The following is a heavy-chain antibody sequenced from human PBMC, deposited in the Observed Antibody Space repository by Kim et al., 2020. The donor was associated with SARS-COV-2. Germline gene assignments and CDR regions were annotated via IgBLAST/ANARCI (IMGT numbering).Heavy chain of an antibody. D-gene: IGHD3-10*01. CDR3: ASFRGLYYYGMDV. CDR2: INHSGST. V-gene: IGHV4-34*01. CDR1: GGSFSGYY. J-gene: IGHJ6*02. Sequence: SETLSLTCAVYGGSFSGYYWSWIRQPPGKGLEWIGEINHSGSTNYNPSLKSRVTISVDTSKNQFSLKLSSVTAADTAVYYCASFRGLYYYGMDVWGQGTTVTVSS.